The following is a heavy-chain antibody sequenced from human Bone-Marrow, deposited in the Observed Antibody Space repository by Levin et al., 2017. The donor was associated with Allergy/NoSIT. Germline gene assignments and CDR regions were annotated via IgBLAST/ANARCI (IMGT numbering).Heavy chain of an antibody. CDR1: GFSFNSYS. Sequence: GESLKISCVVSGFSFNSYSMNWVRQAPGKGPEWVASISTSSTYIFYADSVKGRFTISRDNAKESLYLQMNSLRVEDTAVYYCARPVGRGFWGQGTLAIVSS. CDR2: ISTSSTYI. CDR3: ARPVGRGF. V-gene: IGHV3-21*01. D-gene: IGHD1-26*01. J-gene: IGHJ4*02.